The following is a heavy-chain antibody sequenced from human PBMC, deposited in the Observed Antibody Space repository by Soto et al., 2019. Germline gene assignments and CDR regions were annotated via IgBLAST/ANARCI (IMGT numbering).Heavy chain of an antibody. D-gene: IGHD5-12*01. CDR3: ARGGYSLNWFDP. CDR2: ISSTTI. CDR1: GFTFSSYS. Sequence: EVQLVESGGGLLQRGGSLRLSCTASGFTFSSYSMNWVRQAPGKGLEWVSYISSTTIYYADSVKGRFTISRDNAKNSLYLQMNSLRAEDTAVYYCARGGYSLNWFDPWGQGTLVTVSS. V-gene: IGHV3-48*01. J-gene: IGHJ5*02.